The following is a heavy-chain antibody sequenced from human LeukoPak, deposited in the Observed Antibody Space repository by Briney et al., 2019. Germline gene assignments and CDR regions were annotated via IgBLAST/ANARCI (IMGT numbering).Heavy chain of an antibody. CDR1: GGSFSSGSYY. CDR2: IYTSGST. D-gene: IGHD3-10*01. Sequence: PSQTLSLTCTVSGGSFSSGSYYWSWIRQPAGKGLEWIGRIYTSGSTNYNPSLKSRVTISVDTTKNQFSLKLSTVTAADTAVYFCARVTLFRGAQIDSWGQGTLVTVSS. CDR3: ARVTLFRGAQIDS. V-gene: IGHV4-61*02. J-gene: IGHJ4*02.